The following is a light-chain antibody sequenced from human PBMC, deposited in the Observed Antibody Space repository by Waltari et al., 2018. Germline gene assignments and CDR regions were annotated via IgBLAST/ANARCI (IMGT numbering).Light chain of an antibody. CDR3: ATWDESLKGWV. CDR1: RSNIGLYT. J-gene: IGLJ3*02. V-gene: IGLV1-44*01. CDR2: SNY. Sequence: QPVLTQPSSASGTPGQRVSISCSGGRSNIGLYTVNWYQQVPGTAPKLLIYSNYQRPSGVPARCSGSKSGTSASLSISGLQSVDEADYYWATWDESLKGWVFGGGTQLTFL.